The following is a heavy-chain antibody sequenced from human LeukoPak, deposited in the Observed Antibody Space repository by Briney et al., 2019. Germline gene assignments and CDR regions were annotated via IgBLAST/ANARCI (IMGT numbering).Heavy chain of an antibody. D-gene: IGHD2-15*01. CDR2: ISYDGSNK. Sequence: GGSLRLSCVVSGFTFSNYEMNWVRQAPGKGLEWVAVISYDGSNKHYADSVKGRFTISRDNSKNSFYLQMNSLGGEDTAVYYCAKDCSGGSCIDNWGQGTLVTVSS. J-gene: IGHJ4*02. V-gene: IGHV3-30*18. CDR3: AKDCSGGSCIDN. CDR1: GFTFSNYE.